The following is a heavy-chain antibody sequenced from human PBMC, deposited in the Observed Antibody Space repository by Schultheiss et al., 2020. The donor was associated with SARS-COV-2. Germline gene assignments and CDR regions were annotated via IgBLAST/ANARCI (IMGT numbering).Heavy chain of an antibody. Sequence: GGSLRLSCAASGFTFSSYGMHWVRQAPGKGLEWVAVIWYDGSNKYYADSVKGRFTISRDNSKNTLYLQMHSLRAEDTAVYYCAKDRLTAVGPDAFDLWGLGTMVTVSS. D-gene: IGHD1-26*01. CDR2: IWYDGSNK. CDR1: GFTFSSYG. J-gene: IGHJ3*01. CDR3: AKDRLTAVGPDAFDL. V-gene: IGHV3-33*06.